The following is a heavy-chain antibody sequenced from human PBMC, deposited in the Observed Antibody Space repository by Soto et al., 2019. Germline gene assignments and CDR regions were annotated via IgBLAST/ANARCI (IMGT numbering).Heavy chain of an antibody. CDR3: ASRDPEILTSYRYSTVV. V-gene: IGHV1-46*01. CDR1: GHTFTSYY. CDR2: INLSAGST. J-gene: IGHJ6*02. D-gene: IGHD3-9*01. Sequence: ASVKFSCKPSGHTFTSYYMHWVRQAPGQGLEWIGIINLSAGSTSYAQKFQGRVTITRDTSTSTVYMDMSSLRSEDTAVYYCASRDPEILTSYRYSTVVWGQGTTSTLSS.